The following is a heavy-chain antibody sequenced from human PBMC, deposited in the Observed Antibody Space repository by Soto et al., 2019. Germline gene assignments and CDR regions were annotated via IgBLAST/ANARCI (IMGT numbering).Heavy chain of an antibody. D-gene: IGHD6-6*01. Sequence: ASVKVSCKASGYTFTSYAMHWVRQAPGQRLERMGWINAGNGNTKYSQKLQGRVTITRDTSASTAYMELSSLRSEDTAVYYCAREWLASIKAARHFYYYMDVWGKRTTDTVSS. J-gene: IGHJ6*03. CDR2: INAGNGNT. CDR1: GYTFTSYA. CDR3: AREWLASIKAARHFYYYMDV. V-gene: IGHV1-3*01.